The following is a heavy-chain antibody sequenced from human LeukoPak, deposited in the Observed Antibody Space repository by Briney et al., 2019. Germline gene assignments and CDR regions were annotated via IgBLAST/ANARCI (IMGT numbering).Heavy chain of an antibody. D-gene: IGHD3-10*01. CDR2: IYPDGRA. CDR1: GVTVSTIY. Sequence: GGSLRLSCAASGVTVSTIYMGWVRQAPGKGLEWVSVIYPDGRAYYAESVKGRFTISRDSSENTLFLQMNNLRAEDTAVYYCATLKGWYGEGCFDYWGQGTLVTVSS. V-gene: IGHV3-53*01. CDR3: ATLKGWYGEGCFDY. J-gene: IGHJ4*02.